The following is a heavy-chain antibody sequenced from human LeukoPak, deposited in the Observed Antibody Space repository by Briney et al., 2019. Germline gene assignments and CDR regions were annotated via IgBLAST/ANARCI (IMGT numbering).Heavy chain of an antibody. CDR3: AKVSRGIVAAMDV. V-gene: IGHV3-23*01. CDR2: ISGSGGAT. CDR1: GFTFSSFA. D-gene: IGHD6-25*01. Sequence: GGSLRLSFAASGFTFSSFAMSWVRQAPGKGLEWVSAISGSGGATYYADSVKGRFTISRDNSKNTLYLQMNSLRAEDTAVYYCAKVSRGIVAAMDVWGKGTTVTVSS. J-gene: IGHJ6*03.